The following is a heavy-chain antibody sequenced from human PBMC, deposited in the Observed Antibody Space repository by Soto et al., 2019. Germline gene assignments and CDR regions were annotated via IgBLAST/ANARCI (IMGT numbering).Heavy chain of an antibody. CDR3: ASTSYCNGTSCYSRHYYGMDV. CDR2: ITPFVDTS. V-gene: IGHV1-69*06. Sequence: QVRLVQSGAEVKKPGSSVKVSCKVSGGTFSKYSLSWVRQTPGQGLEWMGGITPFVDTSNYAQRFLGRVTITADKSKNTAFLEVSGLKSEHTALYFCASTSYCNGTSCYSRHYYGMDVWGQGTTVTVSS. D-gene: IGHD2-2*01. CDR1: GGTFSKYS. J-gene: IGHJ6*02.